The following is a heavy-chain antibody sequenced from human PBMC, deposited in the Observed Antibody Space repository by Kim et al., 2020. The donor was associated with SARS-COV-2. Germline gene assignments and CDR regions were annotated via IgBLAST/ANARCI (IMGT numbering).Heavy chain of an antibody. CDR3: STFSLGASSP. V-gene: IGHV3-15*01. Sequence: GGSLRLSCAASGFSINNAWMNWVRQAPGMGLEWLGLIKSKTDGGTTDYAAPVKGRFTISRDDSKNTLYLQMNSLKTEDTAVYYCSTFSLGASSPWGQGTLVTVPS. J-gene: IGHJ5*02. D-gene: IGHD3-16*01. CDR2: IKSKTDGGTT. CDR1: GFSINNAW.